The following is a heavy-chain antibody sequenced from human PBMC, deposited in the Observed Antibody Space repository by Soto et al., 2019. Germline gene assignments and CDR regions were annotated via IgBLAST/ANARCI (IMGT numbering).Heavy chain of an antibody. D-gene: IGHD2-2*01. CDR2: IIPISDTT. J-gene: IGHJ6*02. Sequence: QVQLVQSGAEVKKPGSSVKVSCKASGGTFSSYAISWVRQAPGQGLEWMGGIIPISDTTNYAQKFQGSVTITADESTSKAYMELSSRRSEDTAVYYCARSHGSSTSLEIYYYYYYGMDVWGQGTTVTVSS. CDR1: GGTFSSYA. V-gene: IGHV1-69*01. CDR3: ARSHGSSTSLEIYYYYYYGMDV.